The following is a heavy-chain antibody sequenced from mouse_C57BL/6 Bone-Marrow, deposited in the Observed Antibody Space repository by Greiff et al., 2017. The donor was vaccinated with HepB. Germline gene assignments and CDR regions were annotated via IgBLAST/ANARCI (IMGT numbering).Heavy chain of an antibody. J-gene: IGHJ4*01. CDR1: GYTFTSYW. CDR3: ATTVVATDYAMDY. V-gene: IGHV1-69*01. D-gene: IGHD1-1*01. CDR2: IDPSDSYT. Sequence: QVQLQQPGAELVMPGASVKLSCKASGYTFTSYWMHWVKQRPGQGLEWIGEIDPSDSYTNYNQKFKGKSTLTVDKSSSTAYMQISSLTSEDSAVYYCATTVVATDYAMDYWGQGTSVTVSS.